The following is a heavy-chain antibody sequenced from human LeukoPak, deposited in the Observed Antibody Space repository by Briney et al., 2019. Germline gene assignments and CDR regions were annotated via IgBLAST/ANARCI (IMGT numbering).Heavy chain of an antibody. CDR3: ARDRPYSSSPSYYYGMDV. CDR1: GGSISSYY. D-gene: IGHD6-6*01. J-gene: IGHJ6*02. V-gene: IGHV4-4*07. CDR2: IYTSGST. Sequence: PSETLSLTCTVSGGSISSYYWSWIRQPAGKGLEWIGRIYTSGSTNYNPSLKSRVTMSVDTSKNQFSLKLSSVTAADTAAYYCARDRPYSSSPSYYYGMDVWGQGTTVTVSS.